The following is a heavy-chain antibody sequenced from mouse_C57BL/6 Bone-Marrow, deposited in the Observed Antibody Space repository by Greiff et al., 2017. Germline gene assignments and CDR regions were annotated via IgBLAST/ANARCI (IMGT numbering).Heavy chain of an antibody. CDR1: GYTFTSYG. D-gene: IGHD2-2*01. CDR2: IYLRSGNT. Sequence: VQLQESGAELARPGASVKLSCKASGYTFTSYGISWVKQGTGQGLEWIGEIYLRSGNTYYNEKFKGKATLTADKSSSTAYMTLRILISEDSAVYVCASDGGLRGDYDYWGQGTTLTVSS. J-gene: IGHJ2*01. CDR3: ASDGGLRGDYDY. V-gene: IGHV1-81*01.